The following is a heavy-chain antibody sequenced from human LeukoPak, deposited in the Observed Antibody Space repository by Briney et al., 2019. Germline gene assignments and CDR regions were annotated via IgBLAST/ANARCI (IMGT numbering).Heavy chain of an antibody. CDR1: GFTFGTYA. Sequence: GGSLRLSCAASGFTFGTYAMKWVRQAPGKGLEWVSGILASGSTTYYADSVKGRFTISRDNSKNTLYLQMSSLRAEDTAIYCAKDRVPDGRWNFDFWGQGTLVTVSS. D-gene: IGHD1-1*01. CDR2: ILASGSTT. CDR3: AKDRVPDGRWNFDF. V-gene: IGHV3-23*01. J-gene: IGHJ4*02.